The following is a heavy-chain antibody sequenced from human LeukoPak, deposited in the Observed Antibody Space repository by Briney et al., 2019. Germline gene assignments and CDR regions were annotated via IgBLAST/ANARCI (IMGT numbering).Heavy chain of an antibody. Sequence: SETLPLTCTVSGGSISSGGYYWSWIRQHPGKGLEWIGYIYYSGSTYYNPSLKSRVTISVDTSKNQFSLKLSSVTAADTAVYYCARGWYYYDSSGKPSAWFDPWGQGTLVTVSS. J-gene: IGHJ5*02. CDR2: IYYSGST. CDR3: ARGWYYYDSSGKPSAWFDP. V-gene: IGHV4-31*03. D-gene: IGHD3-22*01. CDR1: GGSISSGGYY.